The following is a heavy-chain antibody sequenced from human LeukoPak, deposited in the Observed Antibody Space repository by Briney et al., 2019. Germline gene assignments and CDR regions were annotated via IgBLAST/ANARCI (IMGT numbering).Heavy chain of an antibody. V-gene: IGHV3-20*04. Sequence: GGSLRLSCAASGFTFDDYGMSWVRQAPGKGLEWVSGINGNGGSTGYADSVKGRFTISRDNAKNSLYLQMNSLRAEDTALYYCASTQGIAAAGAAEYFQHWGQGTLVTVSS. CDR1: GFTFDDYG. CDR2: INGNGGST. J-gene: IGHJ1*01. D-gene: IGHD6-13*01. CDR3: ASTQGIAAAGAAEYFQH.